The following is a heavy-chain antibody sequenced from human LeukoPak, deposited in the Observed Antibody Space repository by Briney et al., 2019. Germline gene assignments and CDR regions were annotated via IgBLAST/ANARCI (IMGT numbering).Heavy chain of an antibody. CDR1: GLTVSSNY. D-gene: IGHD3-10*01. Sequence: TGGSLRLSCAASGLTVSSNYMSWVRQAPGKGLEWVSVIYSDDNTYYADSVKGRFTISRDNSKNTLSLQMNSLRAEDTAVYYCARSPYGSGGGIDYWGQGTLVTVSS. J-gene: IGHJ4*02. CDR3: ARSPYGSGGGIDY. CDR2: IYSDDNT. V-gene: IGHV3-66*01.